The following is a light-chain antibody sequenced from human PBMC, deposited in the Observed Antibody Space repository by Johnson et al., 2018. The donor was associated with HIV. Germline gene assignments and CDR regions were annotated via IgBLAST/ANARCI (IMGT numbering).Light chain of an antibody. CDR3: GTWHSSLSTGGV. CDR1: SPTFGSTS. V-gene: IGLV1-51*02. J-gene: IGLJ1*01. Sequence: QSLLTQPPSVSAAPGQKVTISCSGSSPTFGSTSVSWYQQPPGTAPNLLIYENNKRPSGIPDRFLGSKFGTSAPLAIPGLQTGDEADYYCGTWHSSLSTGGVFGRGTKVT. CDR2: ENN.